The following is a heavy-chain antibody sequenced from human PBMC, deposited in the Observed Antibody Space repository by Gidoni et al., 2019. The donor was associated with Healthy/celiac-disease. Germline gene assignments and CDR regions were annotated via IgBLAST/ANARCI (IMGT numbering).Heavy chain of an antibody. D-gene: IGHD1-1*01. Sequence: QVQLVESGGGVVQPGRSLRLSCAASGLTFSSYGMHWVRQAPGKGLEWVAVISYDGSNKYYADSVKGRFTISRDNSKNTLYLQMNSLRAEDTAVYYCAKDYSNWNGIDYWGQGTLVTVSS. CDR3: AKDYSNWNGIDY. CDR1: GLTFSSYG. J-gene: IGHJ4*02. V-gene: IGHV3-30*18. CDR2: ISYDGSNK.